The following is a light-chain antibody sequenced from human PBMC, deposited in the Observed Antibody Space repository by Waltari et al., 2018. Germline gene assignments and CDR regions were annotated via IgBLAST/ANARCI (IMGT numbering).Light chain of an antibody. CDR3: QQYGYSPYP. CDR1: HSCGSNY. Sequence: RASHSCGSNYLAWYQQEPGQAPRLLSYGASSRATGIPDRFSGSGSGTDFTLTISRLEPEDFAVYYCQQYGYSPYPFGQGTKLEI. CDR2: GAS. J-gene: IGKJ2*01. V-gene: IGKV3-20*01.